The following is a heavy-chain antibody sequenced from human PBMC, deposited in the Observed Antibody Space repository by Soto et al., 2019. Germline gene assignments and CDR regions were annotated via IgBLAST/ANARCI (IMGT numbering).Heavy chain of an antibody. D-gene: IGHD3-10*01. V-gene: IGHV3-21*01. J-gene: IGHJ6*03. CDR3: ARVGSGMGYMDV. CDR1: GFTFSSYS. CDR2: ITSSGRYI. Sequence: GGSLRLSCAASGFTFSSYSMNWVRQAPGKGLEWVSSITSSGRYIYYADSLKGRFTISRDNAKNSLYLQMNSLRAEDTAVYYCARVGSGMGYMDVWGKGTTVTVSS.